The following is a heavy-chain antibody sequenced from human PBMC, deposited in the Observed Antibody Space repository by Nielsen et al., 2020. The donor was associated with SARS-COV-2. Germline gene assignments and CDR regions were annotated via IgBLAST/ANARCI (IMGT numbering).Heavy chain of an antibody. J-gene: IGHJ6*02. D-gene: IGHD2-2*01. V-gene: IGHV3-7*01. CDR3: ARDGDIIRDIVVQNGPDYYYYGMDV. CDR1: GFTFSSYW. Sequence: GGSLRLSCAASGFTFSSYWMSWVRQAPGKGLEWVANIKQDGSEKYYVDSVKGRFTISRDNAKNSLYLQMNSLRAEDTAVYYCARDGDIIRDIVVQNGPDYYYYGMDVWGQGTTVTVSS. CDR2: IKQDGSEK.